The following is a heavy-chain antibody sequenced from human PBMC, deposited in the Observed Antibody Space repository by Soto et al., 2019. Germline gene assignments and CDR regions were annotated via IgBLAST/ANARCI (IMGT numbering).Heavy chain of an antibody. D-gene: IGHD6-19*01. CDR3: ARDLTQWPEQFYYYGMDV. J-gene: IGHJ6*02. Sequence: GGSLRLSCAASGFTFSSYSMNWVRQAPGKGLEWVSSISSSSSYIYYADSVKGRFTISRDNAKNSLYLQMNSLRAEDTAVYYCARDLTQWPEQFYYYGMDVWDQGTTVTVSS. CDR2: ISSSSSYI. CDR1: GFTFSSYS. V-gene: IGHV3-21*01.